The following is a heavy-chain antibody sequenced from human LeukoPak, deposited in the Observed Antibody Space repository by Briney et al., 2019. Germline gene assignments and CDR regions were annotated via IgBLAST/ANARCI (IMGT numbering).Heavy chain of an antibody. CDR3: ARDLRYSRLGGMDV. Sequence: ASVKVSCKASGYTFTGYYMHWVRQAPGQGLEWMGWINPNSGGTNYAQKFQGRVTMTRDTSISTAYMELSRLRSDDTAVYYCARDLRYSRLGGMDVWGQGTTVTVSS. J-gene: IGHJ6*02. D-gene: IGHD5-18*01. V-gene: IGHV1-2*02. CDR1: GYTFTGYY. CDR2: INPNSGGT.